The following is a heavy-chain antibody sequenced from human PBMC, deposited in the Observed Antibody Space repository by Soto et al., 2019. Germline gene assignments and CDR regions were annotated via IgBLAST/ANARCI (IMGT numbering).Heavy chain of an antibody. CDR2: INHSGST. D-gene: IGHD3-22*01. CDR3: ARVPMRVEADKNQEAVDI. Sequence: QVQLQQWGAGLLKPSETLSLTCGVYGGSFSGYFWSWIRQPPGKGLEWIGEINHSGSTNYNPSLKSRITLSEDTSKNKFSLTMNAVTAADTAVYYCARVPMRVEADKNQEAVDIWGQGTVVTVSS. J-gene: IGHJ3*02. V-gene: IGHV4-34*01. CDR1: GGSFSGYF.